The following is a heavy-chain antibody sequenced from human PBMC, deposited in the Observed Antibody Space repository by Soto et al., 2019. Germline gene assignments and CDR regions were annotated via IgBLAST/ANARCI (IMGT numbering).Heavy chain of an antibody. CDR1: GGSINSTNW. CDR3: ARVWTTVTNWFDP. CDR2: IYHSGST. D-gene: IGHD4-17*01. Sequence: QVQLQESGPGLVKPSGTLSLTCAVSGGSINSTNWWSWVRQPPGKGLEWIGEIYHSGSTNYNPPLKSRVTISVDKSKNQFSLKLSSVTAADTAVYYCARVWTTVTNWFDPWGQGTLVTVSS. J-gene: IGHJ5*02. V-gene: IGHV4-4*02.